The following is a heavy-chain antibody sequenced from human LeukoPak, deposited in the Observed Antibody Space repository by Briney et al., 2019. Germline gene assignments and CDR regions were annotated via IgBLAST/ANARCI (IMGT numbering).Heavy chain of an antibody. J-gene: IGHJ5*02. CDR3: ASSGSGSYYKRNWFDP. CDR2: IYYSGST. Sequence: PSETLSLTCTVSGGSISSYYWSWIRQPPGKGLEWIGYIYYSGSTNYNPSLKSRVTISVDTSKNQFSLKLSSVTAADTAVYYCASSGSGSYYKRNWFDPWGQGTLVTVSS. D-gene: IGHD3-10*01. CDR1: GGSISSYY. V-gene: IGHV4-59*01.